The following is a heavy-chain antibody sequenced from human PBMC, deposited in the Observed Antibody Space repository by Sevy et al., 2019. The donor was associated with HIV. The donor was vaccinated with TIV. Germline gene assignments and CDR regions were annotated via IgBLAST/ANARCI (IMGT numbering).Heavy chain of an antibody. D-gene: IGHD3-10*01. CDR3: AKDRRGLTMVRGGYNWFDP. J-gene: IGHJ5*02. CDR1: GFTFSSYA. CDR2: ISGSGGST. V-gene: IGHV3-23*01. Sequence: GGSLRLSCAASGFTFSSYAMSWVRQAPGKGLERVSAISGSGGSTYYADSVKGRFTISRDNSKNTLYLQMNSLRAEDTAVYYCAKDRRGLTMVRGGYNWFDPWGQGTLVTVSS.